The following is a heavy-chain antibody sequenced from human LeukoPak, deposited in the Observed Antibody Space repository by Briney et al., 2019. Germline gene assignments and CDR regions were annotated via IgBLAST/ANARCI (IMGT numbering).Heavy chain of an antibody. J-gene: IGHJ4*02. D-gene: IGHD2-15*01. V-gene: IGHV3-7*01. Sequence: GGSLRLSCAASGFTFSSYWMSWVRQAPGKGLEWVANIKQDGSEKYYVDSVKGRFTISRDNAKNSLYLHMNSLRAEDTAVYYCARIQVVAATSGFDYWGQGTLVTVSS. CDR3: ARIQVVAATSGFDY. CDR1: GFTFSSYW. CDR2: IKQDGSEK.